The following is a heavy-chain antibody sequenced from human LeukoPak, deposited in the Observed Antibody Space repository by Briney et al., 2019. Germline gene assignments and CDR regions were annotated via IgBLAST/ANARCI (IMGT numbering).Heavy chain of an antibody. Sequence: GGSLRLSCAASGFTFNNYWIHWVRQAPGKGLVWVSRVNPGGSIANFADSVKGRFTISRDNAKNTVYLQTSSLTAEDTAVYYCVRGTYHAYYMDVWGKGTTVTVSS. CDR2: VNPGGSIA. CDR1: GFTFNNYW. CDR3: VRGTYHAYYMDV. J-gene: IGHJ6*03. D-gene: IGHD3-16*01. V-gene: IGHV3-74*01.